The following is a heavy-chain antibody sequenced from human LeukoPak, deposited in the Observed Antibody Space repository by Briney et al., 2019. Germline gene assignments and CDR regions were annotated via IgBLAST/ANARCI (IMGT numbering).Heavy chain of an antibody. CDR3: AREQTMDV. V-gene: IGHV3-53*01. J-gene: IGHJ6*02. CDR2: IYSDGST. CDR1: GFTVSGNY. Sequence: GGSLRLSCAASGFTVSGNYMNWVRQAPGKGLEWVSVIYSDGSTYYADSVKGRFTLSRDNSKNTLYLQMNSLRVEDTAVYYCAREQTMDVWGQGTTVTVSS.